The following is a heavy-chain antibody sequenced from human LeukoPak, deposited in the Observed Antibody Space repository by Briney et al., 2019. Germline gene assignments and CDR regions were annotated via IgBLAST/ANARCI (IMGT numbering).Heavy chain of an antibody. CDR1: GFTFSSYS. Sequence: GGSLRLSCAASGFTFSSYSMNWVRQAPGKGLEWVSSISSSSSYIYYADSVKGRFTISRDNAKNSLYLQMNSLRAEDTAVYYCARDGGITLVRGVIMGDYYYYYMDVWGRGTTVTVSS. D-gene: IGHD3-10*01. CDR2: ISSSSSYI. J-gene: IGHJ6*03. CDR3: ARDGGITLVRGVIMGDYYYYYMDV. V-gene: IGHV3-21*01.